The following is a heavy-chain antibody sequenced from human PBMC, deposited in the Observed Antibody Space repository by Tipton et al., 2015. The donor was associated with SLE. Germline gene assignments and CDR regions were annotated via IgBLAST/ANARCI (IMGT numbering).Heavy chain of an antibody. CDR3: ARHHYSSSWYKYFQH. J-gene: IGHJ1*01. CDR1: GVSISTDY. D-gene: IGHD6-13*01. CDR2: MYYTGRT. Sequence: TLSLTCTVSGVSISTDYWSWIRQPPGKGLEWIGYMYYTGRTNYNPSLKSRLTMSVDTSKNQFSLKLSSVTAADTAVYYCARHHYSSSWYKYFQHWGQGTLVTVSS. V-gene: IGHV4-59*08.